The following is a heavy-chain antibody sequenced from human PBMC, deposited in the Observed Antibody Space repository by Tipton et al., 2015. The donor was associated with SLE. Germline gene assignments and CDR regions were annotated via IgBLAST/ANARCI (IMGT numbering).Heavy chain of an antibody. V-gene: IGHV4-59*11. D-gene: IGHD6-13*01. CDR3: ARATSIAAAGNFYYSYGMDV. CDR2: IDYSGST. Sequence: TLSLTCTVSGGSISSHYWSWIRQPPGKGLEWIGYIDYSGSTNYNPSLKSRVTISVDTSKNQFYLKLSSVTAADTAVYYCARATSIAAAGNFYYSYGMDVWGQGPTVTVSS. CDR1: GGSISSHY. J-gene: IGHJ6*02.